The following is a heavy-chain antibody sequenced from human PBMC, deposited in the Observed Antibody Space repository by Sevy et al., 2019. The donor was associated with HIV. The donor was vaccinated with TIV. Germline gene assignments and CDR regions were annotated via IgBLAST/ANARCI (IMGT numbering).Heavy chain of an antibody. CDR2: VYSGGAT. CDR3: ARVGYCRGGTCFSGFYYAMDV. Sequence: GGSLRLSCAVSGFTLTNEFFSWVRQAPGKGLEWVAVVYSGGATYYADSVKGRFTICRDKSKNTQYLQMKSLRAGDTAVYYCARVGYCRGGTCFSGFYYAMDVWGQGTTVTVSS. V-gene: IGHV3-53*01. D-gene: IGHD2-15*01. CDR1: GFTLTNEF. J-gene: IGHJ6*02.